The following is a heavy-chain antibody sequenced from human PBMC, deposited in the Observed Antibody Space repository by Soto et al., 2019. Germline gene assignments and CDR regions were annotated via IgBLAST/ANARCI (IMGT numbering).Heavy chain of an antibody. J-gene: IGHJ4*02. V-gene: IGHV1-69*05. CDR3: ARGGYFYDSSGYPEYYFDY. D-gene: IGHD3-22*01. CDR2: IIPIFGTA. CDR1: GGTFSSYA. Sequence: QVQLVQSGAEVKKPGSSVKVSCKASGGTFSSYAISWVRQAPGQGLEWMGGIIPIFGTANYAQNFQGRVTMTTDTSTSTAYMELRSLRSDDTAVYYCARGGYFYDSSGYPEYYFDYWGQGTLVTVSS.